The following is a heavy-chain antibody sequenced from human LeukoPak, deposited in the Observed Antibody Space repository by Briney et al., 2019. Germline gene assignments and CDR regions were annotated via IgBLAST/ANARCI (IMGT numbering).Heavy chain of an antibody. CDR1: GFTFSNYS. V-gene: IGHV3-48*01. D-gene: IGHD3-16*02. Sequence: GGSLRLSCAASGFTFSNYSMNWVRQAPGKGLEWVSYISSSSSTIYYADSVKGRFTISRDNAKNSLYLQMNSLRAEDTAVYYCARDLMITFGGVIAWGQGTLVTVSS. CDR2: ISSSSSTI. J-gene: IGHJ4*02. CDR3: ARDLMITFGGVIA.